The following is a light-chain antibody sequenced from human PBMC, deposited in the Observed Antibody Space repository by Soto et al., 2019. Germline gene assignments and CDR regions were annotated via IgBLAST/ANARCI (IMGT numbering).Light chain of an antibody. CDR2: DAS. Sequence: MTQSPATLSVSPGERVTLSCRASQSVSSWLAWYQQKPGKGPKLLIYDASSWASGIPSRFSGSGSGTDFTLTISSLQPEDIATYYCQQYNTHPRTFGRGTKVDIK. J-gene: IGKJ4*02. CDR1: QSVSSW. CDR3: QQYNTHPRT. V-gene: IGKV1-5*01.